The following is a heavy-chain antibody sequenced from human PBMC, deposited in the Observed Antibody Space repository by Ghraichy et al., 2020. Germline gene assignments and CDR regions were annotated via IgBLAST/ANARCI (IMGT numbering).Heavy chain of an antibody. CDR1: GGTFSSYA. Sequence: SVKVSCKAAGGTFSSYAISWVRQAPGQGLDWMGGIIPIFGIANYAQKFRGRVTISADESTSTAYMELSSLRSEDTAVYFCAREKYDYIWGSSRTSYYYHYYMDVWGKGPTVTVSS. CDR2: IIPIFGIA. D-gene: IGHD3-16*02. V-gene: IGHV1-69*13. CDR3: AREKYDYIWGSSRTSYYYHYYMDV. J-gene: IGHJ6*03.